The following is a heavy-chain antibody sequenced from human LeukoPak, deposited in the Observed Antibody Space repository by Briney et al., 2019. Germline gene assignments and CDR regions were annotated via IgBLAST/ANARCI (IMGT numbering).Heavy chain of an antibody. J-gene: IGHJ3*02. CDR1: GFTFSSYG. V-gene: IGHV3-30*02. Sequence: GGSLRLSCAASGFTFSSYGMHWVRQAPGKGLEWVAFIRYDGSNKYYADSVKGRFTISRDNSKNTLYLQMNSLRAEDTAVYYCAKDKGRHDFWSGWGAFDIWGQGTMVTVSS. CDR2: IRYDGSNK. CDR3: AKDKGRHDFWSGWGAFDI. D-gene: IGHD3-3*01.